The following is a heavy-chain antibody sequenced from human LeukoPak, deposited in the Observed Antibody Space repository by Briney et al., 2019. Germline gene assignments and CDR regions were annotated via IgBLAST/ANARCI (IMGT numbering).Heavy chain of an antibody. Sequence: SETLSLTYTVSGGSISSYYWSWIRQPPGKGLEWIGYIYYSGSTNYNPSLKSRVTISVDTSKNQFSLKLSSVTAADTAVYYCASMGIAFDYWGQGTLVTVSS. V-gene: IGHV4-59*01. CDR2: IYYSGST. CDR3: ASMGIAFDY. D-gene: IGHD6-13*01. CDR1: GGSISSYY. J-gene: IGHJ4*02.